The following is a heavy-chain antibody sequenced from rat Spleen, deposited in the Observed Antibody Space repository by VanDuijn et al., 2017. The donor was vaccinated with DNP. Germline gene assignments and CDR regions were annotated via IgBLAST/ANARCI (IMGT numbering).Heavy chain of an antibody. V-gene: IGHV5S11*01. CDR1: GFTFSGYY. CDR3: ARLMMVVITPYWYFDF. J-gene: IGHJ1*01. D-gene: IGHD1-12*02. CDR2: ISTGGGNT. Sequence: EVQLVESGGGLVQPGRSVKLSCAASGFTFSGYYMAWVRQAPTKGLEWVASISTGGGNTYYRDSVKGRFTVSRDNAKSTLYLQMDSLRSEETATYYCARLMMVVITPYWYFDFWGPGTMVTVSS.